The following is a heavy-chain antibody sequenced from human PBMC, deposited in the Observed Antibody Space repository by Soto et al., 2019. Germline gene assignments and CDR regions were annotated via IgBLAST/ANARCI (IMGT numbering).Heavy chain of an antibody. CDR2: INHVGGT. CDR1: GGFLSESY. V-gene: IGHV4-34*01. D-gene: IGHD4-17*01. J-gene: IGHJ1*01. CDR3: TTWSPPDDLLNS. Sequence: SETLSLTCAVYGGFLSESYWTWIRQPPGKGLEWIGEINHVGGTNYNPSLKSRVTMSVDTSQNQFSLRLISVTAADTAMYFCTTWSPPDDLLNSWGQGTVVTVSS.